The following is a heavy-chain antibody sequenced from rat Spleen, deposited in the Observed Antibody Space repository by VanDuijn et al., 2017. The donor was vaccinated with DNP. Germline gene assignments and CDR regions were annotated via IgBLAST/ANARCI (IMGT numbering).Heavy chain of an antibody. CDR2: IKTDGGGT. CDR1: GFTFNNYW. J-gene: IGHJ4*01. Sequence: EVQLVETGGALVQPGRSLKLSCVASGFTFNNYWMYWFRQAPGKGLEWVASIKTDGGGTYYPDSVKSRFTISRHNAENTVYLEMNSLRSEDTATYHCVKHLDAWGQGTSVTVSS. V-gene: IGHV5-58*01. CDR3: VKHLDA. D-gene: IGHD2-5*01.